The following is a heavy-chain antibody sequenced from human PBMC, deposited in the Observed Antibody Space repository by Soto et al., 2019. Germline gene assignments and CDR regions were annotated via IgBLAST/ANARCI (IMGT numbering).Heavy chain of an antibody. D-gene: IGHD2-2*01. CDR1: GYTFTSYG. Sequence: ASVKVSCKASGYTFTSYGISWVRQAPGQGLEWMGWISAYNGNTNYAQKLQGRVTMTTDTSTSTAYMELRSLRSDDAAVYYCARAILRYCSSTSCYLSWFDPWGQGXLVTVYS. CDR3: ARAILRYCSSTSCYLSWFDP. V-gene: IGHV1-18*01. J-gene: IGHJ5*02. CDR2: ISAYNGNT.